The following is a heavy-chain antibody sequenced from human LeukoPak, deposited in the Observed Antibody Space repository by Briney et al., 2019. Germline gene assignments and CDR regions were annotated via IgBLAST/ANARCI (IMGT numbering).Heavy chain of an antibody. D-gene: IGHD3-10*01. CDR1: GYTFTGYY. Sequence: ASVKVSCKASGYTFTGYYMHWVRQAPGQGLEWMGWINPNSGGTNYAQKFQGRVTMTRDTSISTAYMELSRLRSDDTAVYYCARDRGGMVRGNYYYMDVWGKGTTVTVSS. CDR3: ARDRGGMVRGNYYYMDV. J-gene: IGHJ6*03. V-gene: IGHV1-2*02. CDR2: INPNSGGT.